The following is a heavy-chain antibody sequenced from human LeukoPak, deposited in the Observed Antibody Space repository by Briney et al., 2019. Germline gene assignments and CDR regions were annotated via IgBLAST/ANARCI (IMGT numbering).Heavy chain of an antibody. Sequence: ASVKVSCKASGYTFTSYGISWVRQAPGQGLEWMGWISAYNGNTNYAQKFQGRVTMTRDTSITTVYMELSRLTSDDTAVYYCARAPYAVTGTSQQHWGQGTLVTVSS. V-gene: IGHV1-18*01. CDR2: ISAYNGNT. J-gene: IGHJ1*01. CDR1: GYTFTSYG. CDR3: ARAPYAVTGTSQQH. D-gene: IGHD6-19*01.